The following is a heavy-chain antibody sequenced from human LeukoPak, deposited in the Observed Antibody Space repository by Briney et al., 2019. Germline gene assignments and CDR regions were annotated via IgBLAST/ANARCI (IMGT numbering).Heavy chain of an antibody. CDR3: ARAWEAVPGHYGVIDY. J-gene: IGHJ4*02. V-gene: IGHV1-46*01. CDR2: IDPSGGST. D-gene: IGHD1-26*01. CDR1: GYSFINYY. Sequence: ASVKVSCKASGYSFINYYIHWVRQAPGQGLEWMGIIDPSGGSTTFAQKFQGRVTMTRDMSKSTVYMELNSLRSEDTAVFYCARAWEAVPGHYGVIDYWGQGTLVTVSS.